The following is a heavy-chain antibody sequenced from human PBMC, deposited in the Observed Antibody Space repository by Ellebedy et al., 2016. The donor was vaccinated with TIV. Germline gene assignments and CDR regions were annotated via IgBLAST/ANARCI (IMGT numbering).Heavy chain of an antibody. CDR3: ATWDLDDAFDI. CDR2: IKQDGSEK. Sequence: GESLKISXAASGFTFSSYWMSWVRQAPGKGLEWVANIKQDGSEKYYVDSVKGRFTISRDNAKNSLYLQMNSLRAEDTAVYYCATWDLDDAFDIWGQGTMVTVSS. V-gene: IGHV3-7*01. J-gene: IGHJ3*02. CDR1: GFTFSSYW. D-gene: IGHD1-1*01.